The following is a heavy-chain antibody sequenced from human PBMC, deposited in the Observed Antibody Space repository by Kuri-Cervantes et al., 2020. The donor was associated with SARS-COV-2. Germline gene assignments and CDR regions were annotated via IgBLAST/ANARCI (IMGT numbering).Heavy chain of an antibody. CDR3: ARSFCTSTSCYRRAYFDY. J-gene: IGHJ4*02. D-gene: IGHD2-2*02. CDR1: GVSISSYY. V-gene: IGHV4-59*04. CDR2: MYYSGST. Sequence: AETLTLTCTVSGVSISSYYWGWIRQPPGKGLEWIGTMYYSGSTYYNPSLKSRVTISGDTSKNQLSLKLSSVTATDTAVYYCARSFCTSTSCYRRAYFDYWGQGAL.